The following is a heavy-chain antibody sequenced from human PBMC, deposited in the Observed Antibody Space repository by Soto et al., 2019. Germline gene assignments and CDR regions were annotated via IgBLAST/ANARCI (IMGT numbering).Heavy chain of an antibody. CDR2: ISSSSSYI. CDR3: AKDNNRGRSRVLVVVEIDY. J-gene: IGHJ4*02. CDR1: GFTFSSYS. V-gene: IGHV3-21*01. Sequence: GGSLRLSCAASGFTFSSYSVNWVRQAPGKGLEWVSSISSSSSYIYYADSVKGRFTISRDNAKNSLYLQMNSLRAEDTAVYDCAKDNNRGRSRVLVVVEIDYWGQGALVTVSS. D-gene: IGHD2-8*02.